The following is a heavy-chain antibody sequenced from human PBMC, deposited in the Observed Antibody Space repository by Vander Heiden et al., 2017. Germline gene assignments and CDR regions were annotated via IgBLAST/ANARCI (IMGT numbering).Heavy chain of an antibody. Sequence: EVQRVESERGLVQPWESLKLSCAASGFIYTNHWMSWVRQAPGKGLEWVANIKQDGSVIYYVDSVKGRFTISRDNAEKSLYLQMTSLRAEDTAVYYCARDYSGSGSHDSWGQGTLVTVSS. CDR1: GFIYTNHW. V-gene: IGHV3-7*01. D-gene: IGHD3-10*01. CDR2: IKQDGSVI. CDR3: ARDYSGSGSHDS. J-gene: IGHJ4*02.